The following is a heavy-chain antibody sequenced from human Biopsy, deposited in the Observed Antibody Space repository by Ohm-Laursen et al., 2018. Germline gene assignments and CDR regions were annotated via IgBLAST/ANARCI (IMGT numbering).Heavy chain of an antibody. CDR1: GFTFSSYG. CDR2: ISNDGDIK. J-gene: IGHJ4*02. V-gene: IGHV3-30*18. D-gene: IGHD3-22*01. Sequence: RSLRLSCSASGFTFSSYGMHWVRQAPGKGLEWVSLISNDGDIKYSADSMEGRFTISRDNSRHTLFLQMNSLKAEDTAMYYCAKDRFPYTSGYSSVFEYWGQGTLVTVSS. CDR3: AKDRFPYTSGYSSVFEY.